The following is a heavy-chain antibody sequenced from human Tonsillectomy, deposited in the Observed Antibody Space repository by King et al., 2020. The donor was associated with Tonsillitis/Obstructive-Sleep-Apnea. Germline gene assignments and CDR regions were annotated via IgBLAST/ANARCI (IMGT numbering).Heavy chain of an antibody. J-gene: IGHJ3*02. CDR1: GFTFSSYA. Sequence: VQLVASGGGLVQPGGSLRLSCAASGFTFSSYAMSWVRQAPGKGLEWVSAISGSGGSTYYADSVKGRFTISRDNSKNTLYLQMNSLRAEDTAVYYCAPYGNSYCSSTSCHDAFDIWGQGTMVTVSS. V-gene: IGHV3-23*04. CDR3: APYGNSYCSSTSCHDAFDI. CDR2: ISGSGGST. D-gene: IGHD2-2*01.